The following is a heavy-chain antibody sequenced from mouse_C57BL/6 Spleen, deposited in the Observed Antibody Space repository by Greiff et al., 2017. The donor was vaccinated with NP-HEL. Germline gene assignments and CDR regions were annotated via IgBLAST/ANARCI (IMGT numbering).Heavy chain of an antibody. V-gene: IGHV5-4*01. J-gene: IGHJ3*01. D-gene: IGHD4-1*01. CDR3: ARDATGGAWFAY. Sequence: EVKLMESGGGLVKPGGSLKLSCAASGFTFSSYAMSWVRQTPEKRLEWVATISDGGSYTYYPDNVKGRFTISRDNAKNNLYLQMSHLKSEDTAMYYCARDATGGAWFAYWGQGTLVTVFA. CDR1: GFTFSSYA. CDR2: ISDGGSYT.